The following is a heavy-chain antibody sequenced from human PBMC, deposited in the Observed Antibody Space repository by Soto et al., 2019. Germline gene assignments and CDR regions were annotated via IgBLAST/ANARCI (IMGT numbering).Heavy chain of an antibody. CDR1: GYTFTSYG. V-gene: IGHV1-18*01. J-gene: IGHJ4*02. D-gene: IGHD3-9*01. CDR2: ISAYNGNT. CDR3: ARQADYDILTGYYNPRFDY. Sequence: QVQLVQSGAEVKKPGASVKVSRKASGYTFTSYGISWVRQAPGQGLEWMVWISAYNGNTNYAQKLQGRVTMTTDTSTSTAYMELRSLRSDDTAVYYCARQADYDILTGYYNPRFDYWGQGTLVTVSS.